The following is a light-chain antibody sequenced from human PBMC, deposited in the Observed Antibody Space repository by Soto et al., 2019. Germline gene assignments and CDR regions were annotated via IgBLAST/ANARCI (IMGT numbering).Light chain of an antibody. J-gene: IGKJ1*01. CDR1: QSVSSSY. CDR2: GAS. V-gene: IGKV3-20*01. Sequence: EIVLTQSPGTLSLSPGERATLSCRASQSVSSSYLAWYQQKPGQAPRLLIYGASSRATGIPDRFSGSGSGTDFTLTISRVEPEDFSVYYGQQFGTSPRGTFGQGTKVEIK. CDR3: QQFGTSPRGT.